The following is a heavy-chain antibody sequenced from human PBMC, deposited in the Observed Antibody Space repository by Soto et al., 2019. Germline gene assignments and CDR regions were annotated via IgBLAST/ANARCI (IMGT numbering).Heavy chain of an antibody. CDR3: ARETGAGTYQALDY. D-gene: IGHD1-26*01. CDR1: GGSISTNNW. CDR2: IHHTGSI. V-gene: IGHV4-4*02. Sequence: QVQLPESGPGLVKPSGTLSLTRAVSGGSISTNNWWHWVRQPPGKGLEWIGEIHHTGSINYSPSLKSRLTMSVDQSKNQFSLSLNSVTAADTAVYYCARETGAGTYQALDYWRQGSLVTVSS. J-gene: IGHJ4*02.